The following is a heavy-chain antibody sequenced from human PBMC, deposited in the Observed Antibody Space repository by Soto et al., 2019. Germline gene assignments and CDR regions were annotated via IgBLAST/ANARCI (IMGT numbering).Heavy chain of an antibody. CDR1: GFSLTTSGVG. CDR3: XXRTTTVTWWFDP. CDR2: IYWDDDK. D-gene: IGHD4-17*01. Sequence: QITLKESGPTLVKPTQTLTLTCTFSGFSLTTSGVGVGWIRQPPGKALEWLALIYWDDDKRYSPSLKSRLTTXXXXSXXXVXXXXXXXXPXXXXXXXCXXRTTTVTWWFDPWGQGTLVTVSS. J-gene: IGHJ5*02. V-gene: IGHV2-5*02.